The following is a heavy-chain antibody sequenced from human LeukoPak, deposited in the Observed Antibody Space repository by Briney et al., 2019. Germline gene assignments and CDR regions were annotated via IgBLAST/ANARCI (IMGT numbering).Heavy chain of an antibody. J-gene: IGHJ4*02. CDR3: ARDLSSTPHWELDY. CDR2: INPDSGDT. D-gene: IGHD1-26*01. Sequence: GASVKVSCKASGYTFTDYYMHWVRQAPGQGLEWMRRINPDSGDTNYAQHFQGRVTMTRDTSISTVYMELSSLSSDDTAVYYCARDLSSTPHWELDYWGQGTLVAVSS. CDR1: GYTFTDYY. V-gene: IGHV1-2*06.